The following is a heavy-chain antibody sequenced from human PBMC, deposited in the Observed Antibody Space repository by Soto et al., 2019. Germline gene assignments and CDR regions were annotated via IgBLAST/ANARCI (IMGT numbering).Heavy chain of an antibody. J-gene: IGHJ6*02. CDR3: ARRYYYDSSSDYYYGMDV. V-gene: IGHV1-69*01. D-gene: IGHD3-22*01. CDR1: GGTFSSYA. Sequence: QVQLVQSGAEVKKPGSSVKVSCKASGGTFSSYAISWVRQAPGQGLEWMGGIIPIFGTVNYAQKFQGRVTITADESTSTAYMELSSLRSEDTAVYYCARRYYYDSSSDYYYGMDVWGQGTTVTVSS. CDR2: IIPIFGTV.